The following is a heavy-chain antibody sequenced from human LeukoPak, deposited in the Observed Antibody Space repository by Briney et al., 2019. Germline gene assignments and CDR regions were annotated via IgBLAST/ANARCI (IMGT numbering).Heavy chain of an antibody. CDR2: IYYSGST. CDR3: ARSVVRGHGSYDY. V-gene: IGHV4-59*11. CDR1: GGSISSHY. Sequence: SETLSLTCTVSGGSISSHYRSWIRQPPGKGLEWIGYIYYSGSTNYNPSLKSRVTISVDTSKNQFSLKLSSVTAADTAVYYCARSVVRGHGSYDYWGQGTLVTVSS. J-gene: IGHJ4*02. D-gene: IGHD3-10*01.